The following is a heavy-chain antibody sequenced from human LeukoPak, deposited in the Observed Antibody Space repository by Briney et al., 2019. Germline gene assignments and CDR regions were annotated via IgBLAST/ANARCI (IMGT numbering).Heavy chain of an antibody. J-gene: IGHJ6*03. Sequence: SETPSLTSTVSGGSISSYYWSWIRPPAGKGLEWIGRIYTSGSTNYTPSLKSRVTMSVDTSKNQFSLKLSSVTAADTAVYYCAREADTAMVRVDYYYMDVWGKGTTVTVSS. D-gene: IGHD5-18*01. V-gene: IGHV4-4*07. CDR3: AREADTAMVRVDYYYMDV. CDR1: GGSISSYY. CDR2: IYTSGST.